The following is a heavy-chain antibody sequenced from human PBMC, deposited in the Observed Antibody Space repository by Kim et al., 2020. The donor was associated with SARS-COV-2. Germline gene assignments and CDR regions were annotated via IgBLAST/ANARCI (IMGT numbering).Heavy chain of an antibody. Sequence: GGSLRLSCAASGFTFSKYWMHWVRQVPGEGLVWVSRSNEDGSITNYADSVRGRFTISRDNARSTLYLQTNRLGAEDTALYYCARDLSGSDDLWGQGTLVTVSS. D-gene: IGHD5-12*01. CDR2: SNEDGSIT. CDR3: ARDLSGSDDL. J-gene: IGHJ5*02. V-gene: IGHV3-74*01. CDR1: GFTFSKYW.